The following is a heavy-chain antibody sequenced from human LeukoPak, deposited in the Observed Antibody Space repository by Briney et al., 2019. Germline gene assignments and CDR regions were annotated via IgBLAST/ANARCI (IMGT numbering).Heavy chain of an antibody. CDR3: FVVVAAAEDY. CDR2: IYYSGST. J-gene: IGHJ4*02. D-gene: IGHD2-15*01. CDR1: GGSISSSSYY. Sequence: PSETLSLTCTVSGGSISSSSYYWGWIRQPPGKGLEWIGSIYYSGSTYYNPSLKSRVTVSVDTSKNQFSLKLSSVTAADTAVYYCFVVVAAAEDYWGQGTLVTVSS. V-gene: IGHV4-39*01.